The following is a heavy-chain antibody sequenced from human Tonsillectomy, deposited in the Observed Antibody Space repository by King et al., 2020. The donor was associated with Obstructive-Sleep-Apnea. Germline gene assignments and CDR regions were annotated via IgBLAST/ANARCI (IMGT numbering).Heavy chain of an antibody. CDR2: INPKSGGT. CDR1: GYSFTDYY. V-gene: IGHV1-2*02. J-gene: IGHJ5*02. CDR3: SREGHQLLSSWDTWFDP. Sequence: QLVQSGAEVKRPGASVKVSCKASGYSFTDYYMHWGRQAPGQGLEWMGWINPKSGGTKYAQKFQGRVTMTRDTSISTVYMDLGRLRSDDTAVYFCSREGHQLLSSWDTWFDPWGQGPLVTVSS. D-gene: IGHD2-2*01.